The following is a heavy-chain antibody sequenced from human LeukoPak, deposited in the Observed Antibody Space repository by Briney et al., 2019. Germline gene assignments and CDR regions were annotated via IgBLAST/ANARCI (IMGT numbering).Heavy chain of an antibody. CDR1: GFTFSSYG. CDR2: ISYDGSNK. Sequence: QPGGSLRLSCAASGFTFSSYGMHWVRQAPGKGLEWVAVISYDGSNKYYADSVKGRFTISRDNSKNTLYLQMNSLRAEDTAVYYCAKDGLLRVATIWGTTYYYYYMDVWGKGTTVTVSS. D-gene: IGHD5-12*01. CDR3: AKDGLLRVATIWGTTYYYYYMDV. V-gene: IGHV3-30*18. J-gene: IGHJ6*03.